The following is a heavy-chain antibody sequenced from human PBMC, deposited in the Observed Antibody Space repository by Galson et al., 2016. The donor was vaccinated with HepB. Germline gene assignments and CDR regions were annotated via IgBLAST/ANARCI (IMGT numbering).Heavy chain of an antibody. Sequence: SLRLSCAASGFTFGDHYMDWVRQAPGKGLEWVGRTRNKTKSYTTEYAASVEGRFTISRDDSKNSLYLQMNSLRAEDTAVYYCARDRRVFGVLIIPDYWGQGTLVTVSS. CDR1: GFTFGDHY. V-gene: IGHV3-72*01. CDR3: ARDRRVFGVLIIPDY. D-gene: IGHD3-3*01. CDR2: TRNKTKSYTT. J-gene: IGHJ4*02.